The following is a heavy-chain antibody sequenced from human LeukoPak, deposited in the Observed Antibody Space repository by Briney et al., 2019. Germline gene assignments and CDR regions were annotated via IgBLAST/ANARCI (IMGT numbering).Heavy chain of an antibody. D-gene: IGHD3-22*01. CDR3: ARAEDYDSSGYDY. CDR2: ISSSSSYI. V-gene: IGHV3-21*01. J-gene: IGHJ4*02. Sequence: GGSLRLSCAASGFTFSSYSMNWVRQAPGKGLEWVSSISSSSSYIYYADSVKGRFTISRDNAKNSLYLQMNSLRAEDTAVYYCARAEDYDSSGYDYWGQGTLVTVSS. CDR1: GFTFSSYS.